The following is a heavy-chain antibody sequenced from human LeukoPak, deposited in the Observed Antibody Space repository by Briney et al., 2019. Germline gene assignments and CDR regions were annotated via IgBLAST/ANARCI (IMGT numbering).Heavy chain of an antibody. J-gene: IGHJ5*02. CDR3: ARAPWYYYDSSGYPHWFDP. CDR1: GGSISSGGYY. CDR2: IYYSGST. V-gene: IGHV4-31*03. Sequence: SETLSLTCTVSGGSISSGGYYWSWIRQHPGKGLEWIGYIYYSGSTYYNPSLKSRVTISVDTSKNQFSLKLSSVTAADTAVYYCARAPWYYYDSSGYPHWFDPWGQGTLVTVSS. D-gene: IGHD3-22*01.